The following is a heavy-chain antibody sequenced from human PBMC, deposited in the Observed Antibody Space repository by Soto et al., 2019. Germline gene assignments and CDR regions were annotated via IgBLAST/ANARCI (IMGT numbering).Heavy chain of an antibody. Sequence: VFGPKRVNTRETLTLTCTFSGFSLITSGMCVSWIRQPPGKALEWLALIDWDDDKYYSTSLKTRLTISKDTSKNQVVLTMTNMDPVDTATYYCARSPDTDVLYFDLWGRGTLVTVSS. J-gene: IGHJ2*01. CDR1: GFSLITSGMC. V-gene: IGHV2-70*01. CDR3: ARSPDTDVLYFDL. CDR2: IDWDDDK. D-gene: IGHD5-18*01.